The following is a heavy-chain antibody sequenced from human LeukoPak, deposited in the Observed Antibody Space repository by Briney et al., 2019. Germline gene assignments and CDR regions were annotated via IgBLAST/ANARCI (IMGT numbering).Heavy chain of an antibody. J-gene: IGHJ4*02. V-gene: IGHV4-59*01. CDR3: AREEVVRGVSLGYFDY. D-gene: IGHD3-10*01. CDR2: IYYSGST. Sequence: PGGSLRLSCAASGFTFSDYYMSWIRQAPGKGLEWIGYIYYSGSTNYNPSLKSRVTISVDTSKNQFSLKLSSVTAADTAVYYCAREEVVRGVSLGYFDYWGQGTLVTVSS. CDR1: GFTFSDYY.